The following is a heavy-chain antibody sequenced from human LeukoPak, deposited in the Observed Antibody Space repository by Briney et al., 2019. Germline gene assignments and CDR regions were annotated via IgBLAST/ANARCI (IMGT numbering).Heavy chain of an antibody. V-gene: IGHV3-21*01. Sequence: GGSLRLSCAGSAFTFSRYWTTWVRQAPGKGLEWVSAISGSGSSTYYADSVKGRFTISRDNAKNSLYLQMNSLRVEDTAVYYCARVGAMSSSWLLHWGQGTLVTVSS. J-gene: IGHJ4*02. CDR1: AFTFSRYW. CDR2: ISGSGSST. CDR3: ARVGAMSSSWLLH. D-gene: IGHD6-13*01.